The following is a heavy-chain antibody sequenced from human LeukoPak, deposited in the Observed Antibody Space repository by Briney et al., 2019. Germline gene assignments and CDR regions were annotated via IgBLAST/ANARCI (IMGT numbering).Heavy chain of an antibody. J-gene: IGHJ4*02. CDR1: GFTLSDAW. Sequence: GGSLRLSCAASGFTLSDAWMSWVRQAPGKGLEWVGRIKSKTDGGTTDYVAPVKGRFTISRDDSKNMLYLQMNSLRSEDTAVYYCSTVGYAVVGFDYWGQGTLVTVSS. CDR3: STVGYAVVGFDY. V-gene: IGHV3-15*01. CDR2: IKSKTDGGTT. D-gene: IGHD2-15*01.